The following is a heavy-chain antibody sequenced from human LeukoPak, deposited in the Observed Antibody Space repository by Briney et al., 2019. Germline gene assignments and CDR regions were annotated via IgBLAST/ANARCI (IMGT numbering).Heavy chain of an antibody. V-gene: IGHV4-59*01. CDR2: IYYSGST. CDR3: ARLINTWFDP. D-gene: IGHD3-16*01. J-gene: IGHJ5*02. CDR1: GGSITSSD. Sequence: SETLSLTCSVSGGSITSSDLRWIRQPPGKGLEWIGYIYYSGSTNYNPSLKSRVTISVDTSKNQFSLNLSSVTAADTAVYYCARLINTWFDPWGQGTLVTVSS.